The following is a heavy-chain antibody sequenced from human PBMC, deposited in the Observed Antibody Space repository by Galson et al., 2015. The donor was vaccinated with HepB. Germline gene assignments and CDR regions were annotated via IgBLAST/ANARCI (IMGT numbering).Heavy chain of an antibody. J-gene: IGHJ4*02. CDR3: AKVIVVVVAATHFDY. Sequence: SLRLSCAASGFTFSSYAMSWVRQAPGKGLEWVSAISGSGGSTYYADSVKGRFTISRDNSKNTLYLQMNSLRAEDTAVYYCAKVIVVVVAATHFDYWGQGTLVTVSS. V-gene: IGHV3-23*01. D-gene: IGHD2-15*01. CDR2: ISGSGGST. CDR1: GFTFSSYA.